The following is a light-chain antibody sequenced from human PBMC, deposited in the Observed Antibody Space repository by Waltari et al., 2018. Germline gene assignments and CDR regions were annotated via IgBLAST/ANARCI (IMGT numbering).Light chain of an antibody. Sequence: SVLTQPPSVSGTPRQRVTLPCSGTTSTIGSNSVYWYQQLPGTAPKLLIYRNYQRPSGVPTRFSGSRSGTSASLAISGLQSEDEADYYCATWDDTLSGPRVFGGGTRLTVL. CDR2: RNY. J-gene: IGLJ3*02. V-gene: IGLV1-47*01. CDR3: ATWDDTLSGPRV. CDR1: TSTIGSNS.